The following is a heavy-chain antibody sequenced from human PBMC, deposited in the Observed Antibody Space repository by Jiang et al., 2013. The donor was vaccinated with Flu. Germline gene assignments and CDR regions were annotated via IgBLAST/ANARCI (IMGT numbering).Heavy chain of an antibody. CDR2: ISYDGSNK. D-gene: IGHD5-12*01. Sequence: VQLLESGGGVVQPGRSLRLSCAASGFTFSSYGMHWVRQAPGKGLEWVAVISYDGSNKYYADSVKGRFTISRDNSKNTLYLQMNSLRAEDTAVYYCAKGLVAQYSGYLLDAFDIWAKGNGHRLF. V-gene: IGHV3-30*18. J-gene: IGHJ3*02. CDR1: GFTFSSYG. CDR3: AKGLVAQYSGYLLDAFDI.